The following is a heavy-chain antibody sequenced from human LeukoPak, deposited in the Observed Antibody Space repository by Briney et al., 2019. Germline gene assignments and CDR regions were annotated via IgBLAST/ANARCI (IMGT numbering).Heavy chain of an antibody. V-gene: IGHV3-48*01. CDR3: ARDRPYYDFWSGHIDYFDY. D-gene: IGHD3-3*01. J-gene: IGHJ4*02. Sequence: PGGSLRLSCAASGFTFGIYSMTWVRQAPGKELEWVSYISSTGNTIYYADSVKGRFTISRDNAKNSLYLQMDSLRAEDTAVYYCARDRPYYDFWSGHIDYFDYWGQGTLVTVSS. CDR1: GFTFGIYS. CDR2: ISSTGNTI.